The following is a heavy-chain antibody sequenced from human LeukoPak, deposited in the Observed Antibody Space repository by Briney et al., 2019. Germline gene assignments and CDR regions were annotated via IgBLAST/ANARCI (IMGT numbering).Heavy chain of an antibody. J-gene: IGHJ5*02. CDR2: IYTSGST. V-gene: IGHV4-4*07. D-gene: IGHD3-10*01. CDR1: GGSISSYY. Sequence: YPSETLSLTCTVSGGSISSYYWSWIRQPAGKGREWIGRIYTSGSTNYNPSLKSRVTMSVDTSKNQFSLKLNSVTAADTAVYYCARIYYSRFEPWGQGTLVTVSS. CDR3: ARIYYSRFEP.